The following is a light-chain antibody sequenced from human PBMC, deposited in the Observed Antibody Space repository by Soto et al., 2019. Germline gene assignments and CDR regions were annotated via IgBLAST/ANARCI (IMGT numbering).Light chain of an antibody. Sequence: DIQMTQSPSTVSASVGDTVTVTCRASQSVSGWLAWYQQKPGKAPKLLIYDASSLESGVPSRFSGSGSGTEFTLTISSLQPDDFATYYCQQYNSPSFGQGTKVDIK. CDR2: DAS. J-gene: IGKJ1*01. CDR1: QSVSGW. CDR3: QQYNSPS. V-gene: IGKV1-5*01.